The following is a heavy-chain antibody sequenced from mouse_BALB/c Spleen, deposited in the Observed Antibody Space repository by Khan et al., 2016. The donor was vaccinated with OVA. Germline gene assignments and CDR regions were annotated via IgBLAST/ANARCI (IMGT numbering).Heavy chain of an antibody. CDR3: ARTRQPDYFDS. CDR2: IWAGGST. D-gene: IGHD3-2*01. Sequence: QVQLKESGPGLVAPSQSLSITCTVSGFSLTRHGIHWVRQPPGKGLEWLGIIWAGGSTNYNSALMSRLSITKDSTKSQIFLKMPSLQTDYTAIYSCARTRQPDYFDSLPQGPTLTVSS. J-gene: IGHJ2*01. CDR1: GFSLTRHG. V-gene: IGHV2-9*02.